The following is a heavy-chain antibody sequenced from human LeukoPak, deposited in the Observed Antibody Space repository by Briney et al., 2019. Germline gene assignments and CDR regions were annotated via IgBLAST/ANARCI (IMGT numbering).Heavy chain of an antibody. D-gene: IGHD2-2*01. V-gene: IGHV4-39*01. J-gene: IGHJ4*02. CDR3: ARRASYCSSTSCYHGFDY. CDR2: IYYSGST. CDR1: GGSTSSSSYY. Sequence: KTSETLSLTCTVSGGSTSSSSYYWGWIRQPPGKGLEWIGSIYYSGSTYYNPSLKSRVTISVDTSKNQFSLKLSSVTAADTAVYYRARRASYCSSTSCYHGFDYWGQGTLVTVSS.